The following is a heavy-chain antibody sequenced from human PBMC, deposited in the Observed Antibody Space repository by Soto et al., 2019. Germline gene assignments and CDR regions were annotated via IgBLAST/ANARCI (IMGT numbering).Heavy chain of an antibody. CDR2: IYYSGST. CDR3: ARLRIYYDSSRGTVYAFDM. D-gene: IGHD3-22*01. V-gene: IGHV4-61*08. Sequence: SETLSLTCSVSGGSVSSGDYYWSWIRQPPGKGLEWIGYIYYSGSTNYNPSLKSRVTISVDTSKNQFSLKLSSVTAADTAVYYCARLRIYYDSSRGTVYAFDMWGQGTMVTVSS. CDR1: GGSVSSGDYY. J-gene: IGHJ3*02.